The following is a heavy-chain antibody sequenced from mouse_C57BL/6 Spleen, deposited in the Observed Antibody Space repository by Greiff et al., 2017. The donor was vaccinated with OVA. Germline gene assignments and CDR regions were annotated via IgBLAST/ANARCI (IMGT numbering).Heavy chain of an antibody. CDR3: ARNEGYLYAMDY. CDR2: ISSGSSTI. J-gene: IGHJ4*01. V-gene: IGHV5-17*01. Sequence: EVKLMESGGGLVKPGGSLKLSCAASGFTFSDYGMHWVRQAPEKGLEWVAYISSGSSTIYYADTVKGRFTISRDNAKNTLFLQMTSLRSEDTAMYYCARNEGYLYAMDYWGQGTSVTVSS. CDR1: GFTFSDYG. D-gene: IGHD2-3*01.